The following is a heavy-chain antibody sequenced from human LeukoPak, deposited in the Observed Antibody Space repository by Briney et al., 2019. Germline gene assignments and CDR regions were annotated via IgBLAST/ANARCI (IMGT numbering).Heavy chain of an antibody. CDR2: ISKGSSYI. V-gene: IGHV3-21*01. Sequence: PGGSLRLSCAASGFTFNTYDMNWVRQAPGKGLEWASSISKGSSYIHYADSVKGRFTISRDNAKNSLYLQMNSLRAEDTAVYYCARLSFIEVGSTGRDYDYCGQGTLVTVSA. J-gene: IGHJ4*02. CDR3: ARLSFIEVGSTGRDYDY. D-gene: IGHD2-15*01. CDR1: GFTFNTYD.